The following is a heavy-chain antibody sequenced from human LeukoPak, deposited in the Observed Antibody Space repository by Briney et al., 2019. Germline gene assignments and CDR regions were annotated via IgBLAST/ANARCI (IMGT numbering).Heavy chain of an antibody. J-gene: IGHJ6*02. CDR1: GGSISSYH. Sequence: PSETLSLTCTVSGGSISSYHWSWIRQPAGKGLGWIGRIYTSGSTNYNPSLKSRVTMSVDTSKNQFSLKLSSVTAADTAVYYCARDLSSSWYPFPYYYGMDVWGQGTTVTVSS. D-gene: IGHD6-13*01. V-gene: IGHV4-4*07. CDR2: IYTSGST. CDR3: ARDLSSSWYPFPYYYGMDV.